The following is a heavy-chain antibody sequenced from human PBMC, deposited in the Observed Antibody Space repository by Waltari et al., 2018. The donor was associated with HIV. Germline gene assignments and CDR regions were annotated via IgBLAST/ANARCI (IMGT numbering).Heavy chain of an antibody. V-gene: IGHV1-69*12. CDR2: NIPSFGST. D-gene: IGHD4-17*01. J-gene: IGHJ6*02. CDR3: ASTVYRGDYYYDGRDV. Sequence: QVQLVQSGAEVKKPGSSVKVSCKASGGTFSHYAISWVRQAPGQGLEWMGGNIPSFGSTNVAQKCQGRVTITADESASTAYMELSSLRSEETAVYYWASTVYRGDYYYDGRDVWGQGTTVTVSS. CDR1: GGTFSHYA.